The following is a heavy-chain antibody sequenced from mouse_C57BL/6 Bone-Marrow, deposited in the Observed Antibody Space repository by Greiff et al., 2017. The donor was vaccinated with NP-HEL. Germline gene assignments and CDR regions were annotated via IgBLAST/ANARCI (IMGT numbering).Heavy chain of an antibody. CDR3: ARRSYSPYAMDY. V-gene: IGHV1-19*01. Sequence: VQLQQSGPVLVKPGASVKMSCKASGYTFTDYYMNWVKQSHGKSLEWIGVINPYNGGTSYNQKFKGKATLTVDKSSSTAYMELNSLTSEDSAVYYCARRSYSPYAMDYWGQGTSVTVSS. CDR2: INPYNGGT. D-gene: IGHD2-12*01. J-gene: IGHJ4*01. CDR1: GYTFTDYY.